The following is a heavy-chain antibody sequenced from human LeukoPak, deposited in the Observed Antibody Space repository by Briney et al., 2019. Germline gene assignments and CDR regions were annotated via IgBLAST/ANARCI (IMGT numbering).Heavy chain of an antibody. V-gene: IGHV3-43*01. CDR2: ISWDGSST. Sequence: PGGSLRLSCVASGFTFDDYTMHWVRQTPAKGLEWVSLISWDGSSTHFADSVKGRFTVSRDNSNNSLYLQMSSLRTEDTAFYYCAKESHGSGDIDYWGQGTLVTVSS. J-gene: IGHJ4*02. CDR1: GFTFDDYT. D-gene: IGHD3-10*01. CDR3: AKESHGSGDIDY.